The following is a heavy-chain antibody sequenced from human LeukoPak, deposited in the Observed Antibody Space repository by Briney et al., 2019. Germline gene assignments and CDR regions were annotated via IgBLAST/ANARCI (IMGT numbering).Heavy chain of an antibody. J-gene: IGHJ4*02. CDR3: ARDRYSHFDY. CDR2: INTEGSST. D-gene: IGHD2-15*01. V-gene: IGHV3-74*01. CDR1: GFTFSSYW. Sequence: GGSLRLSCAASGFTFSSYWMSWVRQAPGKGLVWVTGINTEGSSTNYAESVKGRFTISRDNAKNTLYLQINSLRAEDTAVYYCARDRYSHFDYWGQGTLVTVSS.